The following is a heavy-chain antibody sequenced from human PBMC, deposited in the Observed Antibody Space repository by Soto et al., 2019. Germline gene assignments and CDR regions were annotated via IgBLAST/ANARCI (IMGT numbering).Heavy chain of an antibody. Sequence: EVQLLESGGGLVQPGGSLRLSCAASGFTFSSYAMSWVRQAPGKGLEWVSEISGSGGSTDYADSVKGRFTISRDNSKNTLYLQMNSLRAEDTAVYYCAKDGLWFGEPYYFDYLGQGTLVTVSS. J-gene: IGHJ4*02. CDR2: ISGSGGST. V-gene: IGHV3-23*01. D-gene: IGHD3-10*01. CDR3: AKDGLWFGEPYYFDY. CDR1: GFTFSSYA.